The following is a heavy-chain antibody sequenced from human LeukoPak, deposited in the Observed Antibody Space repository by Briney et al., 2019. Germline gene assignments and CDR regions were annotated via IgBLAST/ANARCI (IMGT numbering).Heavy chain of an antibody. CDR3: ARDRYAHYYYSSGYYPD. J-gene: IGHJ1*01. CDR1: GGTFSSYA. CDR2: IIPIFGTA. Sequence: SVKVSCKASGGTFSSYAISWVRQAPGQGLEWIGRIIPIFGTANYAQKSQGRVTITTDESTSTAYMELSSLRSGDTAVYYCARDRYAHYYYSSGYYPDWGQGTLVTVSS. V-gene: IGHV1-69*05. D-gene: IGHD3-22*01.